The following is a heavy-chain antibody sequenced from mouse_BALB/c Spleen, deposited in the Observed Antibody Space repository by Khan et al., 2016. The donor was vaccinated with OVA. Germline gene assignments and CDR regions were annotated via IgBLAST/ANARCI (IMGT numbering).Heavy chain of an antibody. D-gene: IGHD4-1*01. CDR2: INSDGDYT. CDR3: ASHLTGAFAY. J-gene: IGHJ3*01. Sequence: EVELVESGGDLVKPGGSLRLSCAASGFTFSTYGMSWVRQPPDKRLEWVATINSDGDYTYYPDTVKGRFTITRNNAENTLYLQMSSLKSEDTAIYCGASHLTGAFAYWGQGTLVTVSA. V-gene: IGHV5-6*01. CDR1: GFTFSTYG.